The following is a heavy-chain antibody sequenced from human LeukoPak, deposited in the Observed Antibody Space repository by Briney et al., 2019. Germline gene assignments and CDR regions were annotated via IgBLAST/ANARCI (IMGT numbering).Heavy chain of an antibody. CDR3: AKRNYDFWSGYYRRAENHFDY. D-gene: IGHD3-3*01. V-gene: IGHV3-23*01. Sequence: GGSLRLSRAASGFTFSSYAMSWVRQTPGKGLEWVSAISGSGGGTYYTDSVKGRFTISRDNSKNTLFLQMNSLRVEDTAVYYCAKRNYDFWSGYYRRAENHFDYWGQGTLVTVSS. CDR1: GFTFSSYA. J-gene: IGHJ4*02. CDR2: ISGSGGGT.